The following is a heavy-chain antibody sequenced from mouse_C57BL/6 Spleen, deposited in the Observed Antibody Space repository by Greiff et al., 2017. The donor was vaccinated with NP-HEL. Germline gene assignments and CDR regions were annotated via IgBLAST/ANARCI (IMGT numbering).Heavy chain of an antibody. V-gene: IGHV5-12*01. CDR3: ARGVVAGDYFDY. Sequence: DVKLVESGGGLVQPGGSLKLSCAASGFTFSDYYMYWVRQTPEKRLEWVAYISNGGGSTYYPDTVKGRFTISRDNAKNTLYLQMSRLKSEDTAMYYCARGVVAGDYFDYWGQGTTLTVSS. CDR1: GFTFSDYY. CDR2: ISNGGGST. J-gene: IGHJ2*01. D-gene: IGHD1-1*01.